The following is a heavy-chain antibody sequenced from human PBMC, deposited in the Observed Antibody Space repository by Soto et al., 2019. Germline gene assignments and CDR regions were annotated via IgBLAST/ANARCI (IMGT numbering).Heavy chain of an antibody. V-gene: IGHV3-15*01. CDR1: GFTFSNAW. CDR2: IKSKTDGGTT. Sequence: EVQLVESGGGLVKPGGSLRLSCAASGFTFSNAWMSWVRQAPGKGLEWVGRIKSKTDGGTTDYAAPVKGRFTISRDDSKNTLYLQMNSLKTEDTAVYYCPTRYSYGPEGHYWGQGTLVTVSS. CDR3: PTRYSYGPEGHY. J-gene: IGHJ4*02. D-gene: IGHD5-18*01.